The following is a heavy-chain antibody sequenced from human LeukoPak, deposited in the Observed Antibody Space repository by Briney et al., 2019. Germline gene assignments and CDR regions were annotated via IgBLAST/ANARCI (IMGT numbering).Heavy chain of an antibody. CDR1: GFTFSSYS. CDR3: SRDPRGIALAGTYDY. V-gene: IGHV3-48*01. CDR2: ISSSSTSI. J-gene: IGHJ4*02. D-gene: IGHD6-19*01. Sequence: PGGSLRLSCAASGFTFSSYSMNWVRQAPGKGLEWVSHISSSSTSIYYADSVKGRFTISRDNSMNTLYLKMNSLRADDTAVYYCSRDPRGIALAGTYDYWGQGTLVTVSS.